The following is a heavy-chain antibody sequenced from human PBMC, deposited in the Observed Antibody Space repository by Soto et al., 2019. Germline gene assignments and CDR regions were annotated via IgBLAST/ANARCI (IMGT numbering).Heavy chain of an antibody. V-gene: IGHV4-30-2*01. CDR3: ARDQLEGNWFDP. J-gene: IGHJ5*02. CDR2: IYHSGST. D-gene: IGHD1-1*01. Sequence: QLQLQESGSGLVRPSQTLSLTCAVSGGSISSGGYSWNWIRQPPGKGLEWIGYIYHSGSTLYIPPLKSRVTISVDKSKNQFSLKLTSVTAADTAVYYCARDQLEGNWFDPWGQGTLVTVSS. CDR1: GGSISSGGYS.